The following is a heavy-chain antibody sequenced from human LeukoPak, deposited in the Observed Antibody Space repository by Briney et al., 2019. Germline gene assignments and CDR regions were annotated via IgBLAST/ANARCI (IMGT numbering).Heavy chain of an antibody. Sequence: GGSLRLSCVASGFTFTNYAMSWVRQAPGKGLEWVSGIFGSTGSTYYADSVKGRVTISRDNSRNTVYLQMNSLRAEDTAVYYCAKDRTYYSDLSAYYFSPPLQHCWGQGTLVTVSS. CDR1: GFTFTNYA. J-gene: IGHJ4*02. V-gene: IGHV3-23*01. CDR3: AKDRTYYSDLSAYYFSPPLQHC. D-gene: IGHD3-22*01. CDR2: IFGSTGST.